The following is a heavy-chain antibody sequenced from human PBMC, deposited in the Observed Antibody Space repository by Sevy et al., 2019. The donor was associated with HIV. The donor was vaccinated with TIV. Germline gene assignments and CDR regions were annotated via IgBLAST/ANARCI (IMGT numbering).Heavy chain of an antibody. CDR2: IYYSGTT. D-gene: IGHD6-19*01. Sequence: SETLSLTCSVSGGSMIGFYWSWIRQPPGKGLEWIGYIYYSGTTNYNPSLKSRLTISVDSSKNQFSLKLISATAADTAAYYCVRDSGSYNSGQYYFDYWGQGRLVNVSS. CDR3: VRDSGSYNSGQYYFDY. V-gene: IGHV4-59*01. CDR1: GGSMIGFY. J-gene: IGHJ4*02.